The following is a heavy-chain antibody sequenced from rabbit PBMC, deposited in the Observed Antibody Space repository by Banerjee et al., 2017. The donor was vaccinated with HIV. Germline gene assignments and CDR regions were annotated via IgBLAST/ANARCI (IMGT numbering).Heavy chain of an antibody. J-gene: IGHJ6*01. CDR2: IDTSVGGA. CDR3: ARWGFAFNNDNDDL. CDR1: GFSFSSSYY. V-gene: IGHV1S40*01. D-gene: IGHD6-1*01. Sequence: QSLEESGGDLVKPGASLTLTCTASGFSFSSSYYMCWVRQAPGKGLEWIACIDTSVGGAYYAGWAKGRFTISKTSSTTVTLQMTSLTAADTATYFCARWGFAFNNDNDDLWGPGTLVTVS.